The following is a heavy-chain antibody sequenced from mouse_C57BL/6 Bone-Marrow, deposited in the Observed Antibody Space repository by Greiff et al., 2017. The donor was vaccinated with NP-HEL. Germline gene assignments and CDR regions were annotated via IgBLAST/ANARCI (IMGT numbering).Heavy chain of an antibody. J-gene: IGHJ1*03. D-gene: IGHD2-1*01. CDR1: GYTFTDYY. V-gene: IGHV1-76*01. CDR2: IYPGSGNT. CDR3: ARRYGNYGSFDV. Sequence: VQLQQSGAELVRPGASVKLSCKASGYTFTDYYINWVKQRPGQGLEWIARIYPGSGNTYYNEKFKGKATLTAEKSSSTAYMQLSSLTSEDSAVYFCARRYGNYGSFDVWGTGTTVTVSS.